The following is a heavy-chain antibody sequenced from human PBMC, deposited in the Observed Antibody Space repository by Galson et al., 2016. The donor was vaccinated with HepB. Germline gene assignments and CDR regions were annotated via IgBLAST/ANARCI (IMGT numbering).Heavy chain of an antibody. J-gene: IGHJ4*02. CDR3: AKWGGVGGAYHLD. CDR2: IYHSGST. Sequence: SLRLSCAASGLTFSSYAMSWVRQPPGKGLEWIGEIYHSGSTNYNPSLKSRVTISVDKSKNQFSLKLSSVTAADTAVYYCAKWGGVGGAYHLDWGQGTLVTVSS. D-gene: IGHD3-10*01. V-gene: IGHV4-4*02. CDR1: GLTFSSYAM.